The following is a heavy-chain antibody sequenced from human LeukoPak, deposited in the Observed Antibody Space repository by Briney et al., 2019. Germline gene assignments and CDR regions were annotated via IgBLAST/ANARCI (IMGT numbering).Heavy chain of an antibody. V-gene: IGHV1-2*02. Sequence: SVKVSCKASGYTFTGYYMHWGRQDPGQGLEWMGWINPNSGGTNYAQKFQGRVTMTRDTSISTAYMELSRLRSDDTAVYYCARGYYDNSGYYYWGQGTLVTVSS. CDR2: INPNSGGT. CDR1: GYTFTGYY. CDR3: ARGYYDNSGYYY. D-gene: IGHD3-22*01. J-gene: IGHJ4*02.